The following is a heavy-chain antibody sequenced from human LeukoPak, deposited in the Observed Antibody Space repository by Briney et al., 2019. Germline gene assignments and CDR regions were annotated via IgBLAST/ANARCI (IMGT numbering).Heavy chain of an antibody. CDR3: ARLRRSRLAEFDY. J-gene: IGHJ4*02. Sequence: SETLSLTCAVYGGSFSGYYWSWIRQPPGKGLKWIGSISHSGSTYYNSSLKSRVTISVDTSKNQFSLKLSSLTAADTAVYYCARLRRSRLAEFDYWGQGTLVTVSS. D-gene: IGHD3-3*02. CDR2: ISHSGST. CDR1: GGSFSGYY. V-gene: IGHV4-34*01.